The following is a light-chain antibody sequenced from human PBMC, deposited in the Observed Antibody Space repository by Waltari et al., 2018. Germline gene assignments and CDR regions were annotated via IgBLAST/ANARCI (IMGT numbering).Light chain of an antibody. CDR3: CSYAGSYTYV. V-gene: IGLV2-11*01. CDR2: DVS. J-gene: IGLJ1*01. CDR1: SRDVGGYNY. Sequence: QSALTQPRSVSGSPGQSVTISCTGTSRDVGGYNYVSWYQQHPGKAPKLMIYDVSKRPSGVPDRFSGSKSGNTASLTISGLQAEDEADYSCCSYAGSYTYVFGTGTKVTVL.